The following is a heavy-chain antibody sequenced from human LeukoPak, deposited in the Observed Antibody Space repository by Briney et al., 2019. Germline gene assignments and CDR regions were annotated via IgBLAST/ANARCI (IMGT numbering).Heavy chain of an antibody. J-gene: IGHJ4*02. CDR1: GFTFSSYG. V-gene: IGHV3-30*03. CDR2: ISYDGSNK. Sequence: GGSLRLSCAASGFTFSSYGMDWVRQAPGKGLEWVAVISYDGSNKYYADSVKGRFTISRDNSKNTLYLQMNSLRAEDTAVYYCATTKEYYFDYWGQGTLVTVSS. CDR3: ATTKEYYFDY.